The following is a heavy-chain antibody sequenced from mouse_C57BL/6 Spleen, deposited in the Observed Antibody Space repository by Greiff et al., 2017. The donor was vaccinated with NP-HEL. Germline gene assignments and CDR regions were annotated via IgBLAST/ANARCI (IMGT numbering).Heavy chain of an antibody. V-gene: IGHV1-80*01. D-gene: IGHD1-1*01. CDR2: IYPGDGDT. J-gene: IGHJ1*03. Sequence: VKLQESGAELVKPGASVKISCKASGYAFSSYWMNWVKQRPGKGLEWIGQIYPGDGDTNYNGKFKGKATLTADKSSSTAYMQLSSLTSEDSAVYFCAHYYYGSSYGYFDVWGTGTTVTVSS. CDR3: AHYYYGSSYGYFDV. CDR1: GYAFSSYW.